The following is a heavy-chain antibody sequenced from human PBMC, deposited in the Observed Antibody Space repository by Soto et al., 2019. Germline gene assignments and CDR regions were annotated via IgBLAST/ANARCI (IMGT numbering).Heavy chain of an antibody. CDR1: GASISSGYY. Sequence: RTSETLSLTCTVSGASISSGYYWTWIRQHPGKGLEWIGYIYYNGNTFYNPSLKSRLTISLDTSKTQFSLKLSSVTAADAAVYYCARALRSYYFDYWGQGTLVTVSS. J-gene: IGHJ4*02. V-gene: IGHV4-31*03. CDR3: ARALRSYYFDY. D-gene: IGHD3-16*02. CDR2: IYYNGNT.